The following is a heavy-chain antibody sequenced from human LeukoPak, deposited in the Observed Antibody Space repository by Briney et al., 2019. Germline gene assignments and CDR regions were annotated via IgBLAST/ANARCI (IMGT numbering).Heavy chain of an antibody. CDR1: GYTFPGYY. V-gene: IGHV1-2*02. Sequence: GASVKVSCKASGYTFPGYYMHWVRQAPGQGLEWMGWINPNSGGTNYAQKFQGRVTMTRDTSISTAYMELSRLRSDDTAVYYCARVYSSSWYFGYWGQGTLVTVSS. J-gene: IGHJ4*02. CDR2: INPNSGGT. CDR3: ARVYSSSWYFGY. D-gene: IGHD6-13*01.